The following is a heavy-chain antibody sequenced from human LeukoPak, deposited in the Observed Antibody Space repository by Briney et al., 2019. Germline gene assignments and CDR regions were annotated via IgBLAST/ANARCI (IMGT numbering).Heavy chain of an antibody. Sequence: GGSLRPSCVPPEFSFSSYAMSWVRQSPGRGLEWVSAFSGGAPRTYYVDSVKGRFTISRDNSKNTLYLQMNSLRVEDTAVYYCAKKRRPVAGTDIFDYWGQGILVTVSS. J-gene: IGHJ4*02. CDR1: EFSFSSYA. D-gene: IGHD6-19*01. CDR3: AKKRRPVAGTDIFDY. CDR2: FSGGAPRT. V-gene: IGHV3-23*01.